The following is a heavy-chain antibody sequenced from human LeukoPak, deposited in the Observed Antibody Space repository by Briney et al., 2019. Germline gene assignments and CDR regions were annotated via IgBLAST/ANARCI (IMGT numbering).Heavy chain of an antibody. J-gene: IGHJ4*02. D-gene: IGHD3-16*01. V-gene: IGHV4-59*01. Sequence: PSETLSLTCTVSGGSISSYYWSWIRQPPGKGLEWIGYIYYSGSTNYNPSLKSRVTISVDTSKNQFSLKLSSVTAADTAVYYCARERKHQGGPLYWGQGTLVTVSS. CDR3: ARERKHQGGPLY. CDR1: GGSISSYY. CDR2: IYYSGST.